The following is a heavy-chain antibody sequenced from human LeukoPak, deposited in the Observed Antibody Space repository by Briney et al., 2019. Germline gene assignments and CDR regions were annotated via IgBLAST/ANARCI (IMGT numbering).Heavy chain of an antibody. V-gene: IGHV1-2*02. Sequence: WASVKVSCKASGYTFTGYYMHWVRQAPGQGLEWMGWINPNSGGTNYAQKFQGRVTMTRDTSISTAYMELSRLRSDDTAVYYCARDRFTVTLIDYWGQGTLVTVSS. CDR3: ARDRFTVTLIDY. CDR2: INPNSGGT. D-gene: IGHD4-17*01. J-gene: IGHJ4*02. CDR1: GYTFTGYY.